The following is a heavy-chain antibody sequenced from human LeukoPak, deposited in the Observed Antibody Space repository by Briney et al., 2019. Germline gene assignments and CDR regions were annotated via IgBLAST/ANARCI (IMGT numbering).Heavy chain of an antibody. J-gene: IGHJ3*01. Sequence: GGSLRLSCAASGFTFSSYGMHWVLQAPGKGLEWVAVIANDGRDKKYADSVQGRFTISRDNSQNTLLLQMNSLRVEDTAIYYCAKDSYVSGRPLHTFDVWGQGTMVTVSS. CDR2: IANDGRDK. V-gene: IGHV3-30*18. CDR1: GFTFSSYG. D-gene: IGHD3-10*01. CDR3: AKDSYVSGRPLHTFDV.